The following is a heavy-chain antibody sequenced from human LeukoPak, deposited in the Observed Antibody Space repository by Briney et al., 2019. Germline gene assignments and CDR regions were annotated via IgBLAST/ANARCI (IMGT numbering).Heavy chain of an antibody. CDR2: IDPSDSYT. J-gene: IGHJ4*02. CDR3: GRLDMTRGVFIDY. CDR1: GYSFTTHW. D-gene: IGHD3-10*01. Sequence: GESLKISCKGSGYSFTTHWISWVRQMPGKGLEWMGRIDPSDSYTKNSPSFQGHVSISADKSISTAYLQWSSLKASDTAMYYCGRLDMTRGVFIDYWGQGTLVTVSS. V-gene: IGHV5-10-1*01.